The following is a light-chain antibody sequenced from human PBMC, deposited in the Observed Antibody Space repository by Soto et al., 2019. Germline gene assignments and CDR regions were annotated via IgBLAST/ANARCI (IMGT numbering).Light chain of an antibody. Sequence: SYELTQPPSVSVAPGKTARITCGGNNIGSKSVHRYQQKPGQAPVLVIYYDSDRPSGIPERFSGSNSGNTATLTISRVEDGDEADYYCQVWDSSSDHRVVFGGGTKLTVL. CDR3: QVWDSSSDHRVV. V-gene: IGLV3-21*04. J-gene: IGLJ2*01. CDR1: NIGSKS. CDR2: YDS.